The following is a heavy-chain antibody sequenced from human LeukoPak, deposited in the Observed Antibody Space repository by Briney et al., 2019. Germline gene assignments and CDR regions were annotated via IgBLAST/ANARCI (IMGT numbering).Heavy chain of an antibody. V-gene: IGHV5-51*01. D-gene: IGHD1-26*01. CDR3: ARCPKRKRGWELLLAFDI. J-gene: IGHJ3*02. CDR2: IYPGDSDT. CDR1: GYNFTSYW. Sequence: GESLKISCKGPGYNFTSYWIGWVRQMPGKGLEWMGIIYPGDSDTKYSPSFQGQVTISADKSISTAYLQWSSLKASDTAMYYCARCPKRKRGWELLLAFDIWGQGTMVTVSS.